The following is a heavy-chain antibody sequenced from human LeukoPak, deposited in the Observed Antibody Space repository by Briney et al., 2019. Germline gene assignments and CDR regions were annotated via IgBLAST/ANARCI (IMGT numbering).Heavy chain of an antibody. D-gene: IGHD1-26*01. CDR3: ARKRVVGPIFNCDY. V-gene: IGHV1-2*02. CDR1: GYTFTGYY. Sequence: ASVKVSCAASGYTFTGYYIHWVRQAPRQELEWMAWINPNSGDTNYSQQFQGRVTMTRDTSIRTAYMELSRLRSDDTAVYFCARKRVVGPIFNCDYGGQGTQITVSS. J-gene: IGHJ4*02. CDR2: INPNSGDT.